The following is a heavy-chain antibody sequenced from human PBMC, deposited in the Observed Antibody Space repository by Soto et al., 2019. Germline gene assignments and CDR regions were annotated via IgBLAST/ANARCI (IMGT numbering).Heavy chain of an antibody. CDR1: DNTFPYYG. V-gene: IGHV1-18*01. CDR3: AATGGHDFGLDV. D-gene: IGHD2-8*02. J-gene: IGHJ6*02. Sequence: QAQLVQSGSEVKRPGASVKVSCRCSDNTFPYYGINWVRQAPGQGLEWLGWISGYNANTKDAQKFQDRVTMTADTSTRTAYLEVRSLTADDSGIYFCAATGGHDFGLDVWGQGTTVTVSS. CDR2: ISGYNANT.